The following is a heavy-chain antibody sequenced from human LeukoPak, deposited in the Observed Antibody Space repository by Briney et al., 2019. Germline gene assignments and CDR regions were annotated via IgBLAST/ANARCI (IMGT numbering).Heavy chain of an antibody. CDR1: GYTFTSYG. D-gene: IGHD2-15*01. Sequence: ASVKVSCKASGYTFTSYGISWVRQAPGQGLEWMGWISAYNGNTNYAQKLQGRVTMTTDTPTSTAYMELRSLRSDDTAVYYCARVDLDYAGIVVVVAATPLGYWGQGTLVTVSS. CDR3: ARVDLDYAGIVVVVAATPLGY. V-gene: IGHV1-18*01. J-gene: IGHJ4*02. CDR2: ISAYNGNT.